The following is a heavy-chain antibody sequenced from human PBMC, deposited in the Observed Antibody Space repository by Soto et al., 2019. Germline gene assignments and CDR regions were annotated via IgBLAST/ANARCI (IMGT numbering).Heavy chain of an antibody. CDR2: INPNSGGT. CDR3: ARAATGTNSADYYYYGMDV. D-gene: IGHD1-7*01. CDR1: GYTFTGYY. Sequence: ASVKVSCKASGYTFTGYYMHWVRQAPGQGLEWMGWINPNSGGTNYAQKFQGWVTMTRDTSISTAYMELSRLRSDDTAVYYCARAATGTNSADYYYYGMDVWGQGTTVTVSS. V-gene: IGHV1-2*04. J-gene: IGHJ6*02.